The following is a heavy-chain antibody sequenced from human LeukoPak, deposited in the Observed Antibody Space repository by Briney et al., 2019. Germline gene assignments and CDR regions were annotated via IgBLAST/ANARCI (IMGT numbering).Heavy chain of an antibody. CDR1: GGTFSSFG. Sequence: SLKVSCKASGGTFSSFGVNWVRQAPGQRLEWMGKIIPIFGPPKYTQNFQGRVTLTADVSTSTAYMELNSLESDDTAVYSCARAVVYCAAECHQRDAFDIWGQGTTVIVST. CDR2: IIPIFGPP. D-gene: IGHD2-21*01. CDR3: ARAVVYCAAECHQRDAFDI. V-gene: IGHV1-69*15. J-gene: IGHJ3*02.